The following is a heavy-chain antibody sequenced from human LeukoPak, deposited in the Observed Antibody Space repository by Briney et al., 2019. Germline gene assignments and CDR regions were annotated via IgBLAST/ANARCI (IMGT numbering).Heavy chain of an antibody. CDR2: VNSDGSTT. Sequence: PGGSLRLSCAASGFHFSNYWMHWVRQAPGKGLVWVSRVNSDGSTTNYADSVKGRFTISRDNAENTLYMRMNSLRPEDTAVYYCARGYYSSSRFDSWGQGTLVTVSS. J-gene: IGHJ4*02. D-gene: IGHD6-13*01. CDR1: GFHFSNYW. CDR3: ARGYYSSSRFDS. V-gene: IGHV3-74*01.